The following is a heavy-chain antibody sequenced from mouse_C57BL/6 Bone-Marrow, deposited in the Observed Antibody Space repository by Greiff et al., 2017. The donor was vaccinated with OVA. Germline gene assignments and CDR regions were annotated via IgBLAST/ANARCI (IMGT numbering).Heavy chain of an antibody. CDR3: ARLDAMDY. J-gene: IGHJ4*01. CDR1: GFTFSDFY. CDR2: INNGGGST. V-gene: IGHV5-12*01. Sequence: EVKLVESGGGLVQPGESLKLSCAASGFTFSDFYMYWIRQTPGKGLEWVAYINNGGGSTYYPDNVKGRFTISRDNAKNTLYLQMSRLKSEDTAMYYCARLDAMDYWGQGTAVTVSS.